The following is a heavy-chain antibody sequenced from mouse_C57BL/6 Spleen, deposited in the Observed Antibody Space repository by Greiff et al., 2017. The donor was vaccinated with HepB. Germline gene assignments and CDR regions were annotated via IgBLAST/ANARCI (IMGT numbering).Heavy chain of an antibody. V-gene: IGHV1-80*01. CDR2: IYPGDGDT. J-gene: IGHJ4*01. CDR1: GYAFSSYW. D-gene: IGHD3-2*02. Sequence: VQLQESGAELVKPGASVKISCKASGYAFSSYWMNWVKQRPGKGLEWIGQIYPGDGDTNYNGKFKGKATLTADKSSSTAYMQLSSLTSEDSAVYFCARWELRLRGAMDYWGQGTSVTVSS. CDR3: ARWELRLRGAMDY.